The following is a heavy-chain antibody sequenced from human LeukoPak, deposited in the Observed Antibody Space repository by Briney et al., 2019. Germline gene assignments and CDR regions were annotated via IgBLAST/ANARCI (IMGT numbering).Heavy chain of an antibody. CDR2: IGTAGDT. V-gene: IGHV3-13*01. J-gene: IGHJ6*02. CDR1: GFTFSSYD. D-gene: IGHD5-18*01. Sequence: GGSLRLSCAASGFTFSSYDMHWVRQATGKGLEWVSAIGTAGDTYYPGSVKGRFTISRENAKNSLYLQMNSLRAGDTAVYYCARGTKGSYGEYYYYGMDVWGQGTTVTVSS. CDR3: ARGTKGSYGEYYYYGMDV.